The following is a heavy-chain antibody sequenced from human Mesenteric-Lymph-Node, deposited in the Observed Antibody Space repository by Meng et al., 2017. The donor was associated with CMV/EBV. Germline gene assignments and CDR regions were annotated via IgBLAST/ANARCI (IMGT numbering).Heavy chain of an antibody. CDR1: GYTFTGYY. Sequence: ASVKVSCKASGYTFTGYYMHWVRQAPGQGLEWMGWINPNSGGTNHAQKFQGRVTMTRDTSISTAYMELSRLRSDDTAVYYCARDGSTPLYYYGMDVWGQGTTVTVSS. J-gene: IGHJ6*02. CDR2: INPNSGGT. D-gene: IGHD1-26*01. V-gene: IGHV1-2*02. CDR3: ARDGSTPLYYYGMDV.